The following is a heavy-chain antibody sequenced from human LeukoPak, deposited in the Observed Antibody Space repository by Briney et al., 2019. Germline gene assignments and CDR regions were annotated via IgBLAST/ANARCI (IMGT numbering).Heavy chain of an antibody. CDR1: GGSVSTIDYY. J-gene: IGHJ3*01. D-gene: IGHD6-19*01. CDR2: VYYSGST. Sequence: SETLSLTCTVSGGSVSTIDYYWGWIRQPPGKGLEWIGSVYYSGSTYYNAPLKSRVTISVDTSKNQFSLELSAVTAADTAMYYCAREDAVSSDDAFDLWGQGTMVTVS. V-gene: IGHV4-39*07. CDR3: AREDAVSSDDAFDL.